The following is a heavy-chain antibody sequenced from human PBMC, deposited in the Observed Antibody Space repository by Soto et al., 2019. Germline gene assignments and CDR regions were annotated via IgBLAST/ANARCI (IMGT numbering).Heavy chain of an antibody. CDR2: ISSSSSYI. V-gene: IGHV3-21*01. CDR1: GFTFSSYS. Sequence: NPGGSLRLSCAASGFTFSSYSMNWVRQAPGKGLEWVSSISSSSSYIYYADSVKGRFTISRDNAKNSLYLQMNSLRAEDTAVYYCARDLGTYYDSRYGMDVWGQGTTVTVSS. D-gene: IGHD3-22*01. J-gene: IGHJ6*02. CDR3: ARDLGTYYDSRYGMDV.